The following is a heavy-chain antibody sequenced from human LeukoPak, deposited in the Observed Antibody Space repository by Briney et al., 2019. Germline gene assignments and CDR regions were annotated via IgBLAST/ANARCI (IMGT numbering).Heavy chain of an antibody. J-gene: IGHJ4*02. CDR3: TRAGNYRFDY. V-gene: IGHV3-74*01. CDR1: GFTFGSSW. CDR2: IDGDGSVI. D-gene: IGHD4-11*01. Sequence: GGSLRLSCVASGFTFGSSWLHWVRQAPGEGLVWVSRIDGDGSVIDYADSVKGRFTISRDNAKTTLYPQMNSLTVDDMGVYYCTRAGNYRFDYWGQGTLVTVSS.